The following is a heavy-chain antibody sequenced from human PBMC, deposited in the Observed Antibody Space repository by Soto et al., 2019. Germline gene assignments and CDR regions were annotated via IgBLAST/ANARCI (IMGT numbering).Heavy chain of an antibody. V-gene: IGHV5-10-1*01. CDR2: IDPSDSYT. D-gene: IGHD6-13*01. Sequence: GESLKISCKGSGYSLTSYWIILVRQMPGKGLEWMGRIDPSDSYTNYSPSFQGHVTISADKSISTAYLQWSSLKASDTAMYYCARRGGRAAHQAADYWGQGTLVTVSS. J-gene: IGHJ4*02. CDR3: ARRGGRAAHQAADY. CDR1: GYSLTSYW.